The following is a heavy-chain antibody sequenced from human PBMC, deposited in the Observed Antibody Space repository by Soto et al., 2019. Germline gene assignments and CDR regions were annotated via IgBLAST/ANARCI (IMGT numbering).Heavy chain of an antibody. D-gene: IGHD3-22*01. CDR2: ISGSGATT. CDR1: GFTFSSYA. CDR3: ARDQYYDSSGTLWYYGIDV. V-gene: IGHV3-23*01. J-gene: IGHJ6*02. Sequence: GGSLRLSCAASGFTFSSYAMTWVRQAPGKGLEWVSGISGSGATTSYADSVKGRFTVSRDNSKNTLYLQMNSLRAEDTAVYYSARDQYYDSSGTLWYYGIDVWGQGTTVTVSS.